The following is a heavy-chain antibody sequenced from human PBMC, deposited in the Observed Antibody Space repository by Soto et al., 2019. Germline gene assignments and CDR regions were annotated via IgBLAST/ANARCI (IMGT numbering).Heavy chain of an antibody. V-gene: IGHV4-59*08. D-gene: IGHD3-9*01. J-gene: IGHJ4*02. Sequence: SETLSLTCTVSGGSISSYYWSWIRQPPGKALEWIGYIFYSGSTNYNPSLKSRVTMSVDTSTNEFSLKLSSVTAADTAVYFCARCSTLYDVFTGYYYFDYWGQGTLVTVSS. CDR1: GGSISSYY. CDR3: ARCSTLYDVFTGYYYFDY. CDR2: IFYSGST.